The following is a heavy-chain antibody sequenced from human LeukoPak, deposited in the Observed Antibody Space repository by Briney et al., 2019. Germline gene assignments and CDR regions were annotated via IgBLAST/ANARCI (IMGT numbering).Heavy chain of an antibody. CDR1: GFTFSSYS. CDR3: ARDGRSSHEAYY. CDR2: ISSSSSYI. V-gene: IGHV3-21*01. J-gene: IGHJ4*02. Sequence: PGGSLRLSCAASGFTFSSYSMNWVRQAPGKGLEWVSSISSSSSYIYYADSVKGRFTISRDNAKNSLYLQMNSLRAEDTAVYYCARDGRSSHEAYYCGQGTLVTVSS.